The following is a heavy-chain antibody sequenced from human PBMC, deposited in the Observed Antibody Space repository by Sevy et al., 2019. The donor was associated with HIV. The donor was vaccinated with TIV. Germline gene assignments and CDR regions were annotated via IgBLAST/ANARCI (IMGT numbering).Heavy chain of an antibody. CDR1: GYTFTGYY. Sequence: ASVKVSCKASGYTFTGYYLHWVRQAPGQGLEWMGWINPKSGGTNYAPKFQGRVTMTRDTSISTASMELSRLRSDDTAVYYCTRSAAEAKNFYCGGDCYSDYWGHGTLVTVSS. D-gene: IGHD2-21*02. V-gene: IGHV1-2*02. CDR3: TRSAAEAKNFYCGGDCYSDY. CDR2: INPKSGGT. J-gene: IGHJ4*01.